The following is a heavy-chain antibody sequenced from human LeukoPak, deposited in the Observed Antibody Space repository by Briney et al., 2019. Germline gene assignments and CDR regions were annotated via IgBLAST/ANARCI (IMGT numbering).Heavy chain of an antibody. J-gene: IGHJ4*02. V-gene: IGHV3-30*04. CDR2: ISYDGSNE. Sequence: GGSLRLSCAASGFTFSSHAIHWVRQAPGKGLEWVAFISYDGSNEDYADSVTGRFTISRDNSKNTVYLLMNRLRAEDTAVYYCASKDNILTGYYWGALDYWGQGTLVTVSS. CDR3: ASKDNILTGYYWGALDY. D-gene: IGHD3-9*01. CDR1: GFTFSSHA.